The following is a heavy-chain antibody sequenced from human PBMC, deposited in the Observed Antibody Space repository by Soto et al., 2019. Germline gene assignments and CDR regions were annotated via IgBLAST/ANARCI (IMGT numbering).Heavy chain of an antibody. J-gene: IGHJ4*02. CDR3: ARSEATGLDY. CDR2: IYYMGRT. Sequence: SETLSLTCTVGSISTYYWNWIRQPPGKGLEWIGYIYYMGRTNYNSSLKSRVTMSIDTSKNQFSLKLSSVTAADTAVYYCARSEATGLDYWGQGTLVTVSS. D-gene: IGHD1-26*01. CDR1: SISTYY. V-gene: IGHV4-59*12.